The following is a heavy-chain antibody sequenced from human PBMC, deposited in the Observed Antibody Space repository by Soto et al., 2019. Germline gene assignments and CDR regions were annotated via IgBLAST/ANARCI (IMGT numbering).Heavy chain of an antibody. CDR2: IYPGDSDT. V-gene: IGHV5-51*01. CDR1: GYSFTSYW. J-gene: IGHJ4*02. Sequence: GESLKISCKGSGYSFTSYWIGWVRQMPGKGLEWMGTIYPGDSDTRYSPSFQGQVTISADKSISTAYLQWSSLKASDTAMYYCARDTTVTSPNFDYWGQGTLVTVSS. CDR3: ARDTTVTSPNFDY. D-gene: IGHD4-4*01.